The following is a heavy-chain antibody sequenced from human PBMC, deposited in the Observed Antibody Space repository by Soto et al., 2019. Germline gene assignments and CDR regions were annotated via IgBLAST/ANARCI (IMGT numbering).Heavy chain of an antibody. CDR2: IYYTGNT. D-gene: IGHD3-22*01. CDR3: ERHSIWLLLSDY. V-gene: IGHV4-39*01. CDR1: GGYISNSNYY. J-gene: IGHJ4*02. Sequence: SETLSLTCNVSGGYISNSNYYCGWIRQPPGKGLEWIGSIYYTGNTYYNPSLKSRVTISVDTSKNQFSLKLGSVTAADTAVYFCERHSIWLLLSDYWGQGTLVTVSS.